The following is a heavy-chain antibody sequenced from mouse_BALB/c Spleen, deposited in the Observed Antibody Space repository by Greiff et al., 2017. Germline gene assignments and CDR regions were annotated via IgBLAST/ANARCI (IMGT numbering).Heavy chain of an antibody. Sequence: QVQLKESGPGLVAPSQSLSITCTVSGFSLTSYGVHWVRQPPGKGLEWLGVIWAGGSTNYNSALMSRLSISKDNSKSQVFLKMNSLQTDDTAMYYCARDHYDYDPFAYWGQGTLVTVSA. J-gene: IGHJ3*01. CDR3: ARDHYDYDPFAY. CDR1: GFSLTSYG. CDR2: IWAGGST. V-gene: IGHV2-9*02. D-gene: IGHD2-4*01.